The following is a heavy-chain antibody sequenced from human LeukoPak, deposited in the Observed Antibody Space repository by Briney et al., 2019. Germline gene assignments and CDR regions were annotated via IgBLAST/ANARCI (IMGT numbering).Heavy chain of an antibody. Sequence: GGSLRLSCAASGFTFSSYAMHWVRQAPGKGLEWVAVISYDGSNKYYADSVKGRFTISRDNSKNTLYLQMNSLRAEDTAVYYCARDAYYYGSGSYNDAFDIWGQGTMVTVSS. J-gene: IGHJ3*02. CDR3: ARDAYYYGSGSYNDAFDI. CDR1: GFTFSSYA. CDR2: ISYDGSNK. D-gene: IGHD3-10*01. V-gene: IGHV3-30-3*01.